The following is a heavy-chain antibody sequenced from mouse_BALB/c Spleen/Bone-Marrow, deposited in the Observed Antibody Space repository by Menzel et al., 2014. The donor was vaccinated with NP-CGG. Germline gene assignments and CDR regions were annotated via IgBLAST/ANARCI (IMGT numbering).Heavy chain of an antibody. CDR1: GYTFPDHA. CDR3: KRWDYDGDVDY. Sequence: VQLQQSDTELVKPGASVKISCKASGYTFPDHAIHWVKQRPEQGLEWIGYISPGNGYIKYNEKFKGKATLTADKSSSTAYMQLNSLTSEESAVYCCKRWDYDGDVDYWGQGTPLTVSS. V-gene: IGHV1S53*03. CDR2: ISPGNGYI. J-gene: IGHJ2*01. D-gene: IGHD2-4*01.